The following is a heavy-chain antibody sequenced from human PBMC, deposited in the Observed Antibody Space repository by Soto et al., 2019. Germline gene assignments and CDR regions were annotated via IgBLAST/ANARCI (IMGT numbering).Heavy chain of an antibody. J-gene: IGHJ6*02. CDR3: ARGQEGATVPAARYYYGMDV. V-gene: IGHV1-69*01. CDR2: IIPIFGTA. D-gene: IGHD2-2*01. CDR1: GGTFSSYA. Sequence: QVQLVQSGAEVKKPGSSVKVSCKASGGTFSSYAISWVRQAPGQGLEWMGGIIPIFGTANYAQKFQGRVTITADEATSTADMERSSLRSEDTAVYYCARGQEGATVPAARYYYGMDVWGQGTTVTVSS.